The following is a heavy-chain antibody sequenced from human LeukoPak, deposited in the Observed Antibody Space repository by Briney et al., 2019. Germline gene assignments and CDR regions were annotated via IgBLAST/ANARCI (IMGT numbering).Heavy chain of an antibody. D-gene: IGHD4-17*01. Sequence: GGSLRLSCDASGFTFANYAMTWVRQPPGKGLEWVSSISGSGSVTSYADSVKGRFTTTTDNSTGTLYLQMNSLRAGDAAVYYCGSDPNGDYVGAFEFWGQGTLVTVSS. J-gene: IGHJ3*01. CDR3: GSDPNGDYVGAFEF. CDR2: ISGSGSVT. V-gene: IGHV3-23*05. CDR1: GFTFANYA.